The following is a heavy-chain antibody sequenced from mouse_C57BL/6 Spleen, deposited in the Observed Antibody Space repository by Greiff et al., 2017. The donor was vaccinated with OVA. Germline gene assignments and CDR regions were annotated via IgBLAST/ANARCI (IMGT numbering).Heavy chain of an antibody. CDR1: GYTFTSYT. V-gene: IGHV1-4*01. Sequence: QVQLKQSGAELARPGASVKMSCKASGYTFTSYTMHWVKQRPGQGLEWIGYITPSSGYTKYNQKFKDKATLTADKSSSTAYMQLSSLTSEDSAVYDCARDYGSSYPVDYWGQGTTLTVSS. J-gene: IGHJ2*01. CDR2: ITPSSGYT. CDR3: ARDYGSSYPVDY. D-gene: IGHD1-1*01.